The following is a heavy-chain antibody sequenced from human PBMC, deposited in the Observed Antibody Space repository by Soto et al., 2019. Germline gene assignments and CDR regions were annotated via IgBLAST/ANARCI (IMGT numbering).Heavy chain of an antibody. Sequence: SVTVSCKASGFTFTNSAVHWVRPARGQRREWIGWIVVGSGNTNYAQKFQERVTITKDMFTSTAYMELSSLGSEDTAVYYCAAGYCSGGNCYATVYGMDDWGQGTTVTVSS. J-gene: IGHJ6*02. V-gene: IGHV1-58*01. CDR3: AAGYCSGGNCYATVYGMDD. CDR1: GFTFTNSA. D-gene: IGHD2-15*01. CDR2: IVVGSGNT.